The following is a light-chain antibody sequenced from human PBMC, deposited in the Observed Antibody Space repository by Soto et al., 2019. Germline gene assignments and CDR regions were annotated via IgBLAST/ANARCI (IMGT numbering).Light chain of an antibody. CDR3: MQGRESLT. J-gene: IGKJ5*01. CDR1: HSLLYSNAYNY. CDR2: LGS. Sequence: DIVMTQSPLSLPVMPGEPASMSCRSSHSLLYSNAYNYIDWYLQRPGQSPQLLIYLGSHRASGVPDRFSGSGSGTNFTLKINRVEAEDVGIYYCMQGRESLTFGQGTRLEIK. V-gene: IGKV2-28*01.